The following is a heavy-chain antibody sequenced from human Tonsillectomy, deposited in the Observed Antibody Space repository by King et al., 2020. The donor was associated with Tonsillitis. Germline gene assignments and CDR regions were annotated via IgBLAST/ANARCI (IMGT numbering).Heavy chain of an antibody. CDR2: ISYDGSNK. CDR1: GFTPSSYS. V-gene: IGHV3-30-3*01. J-gene: IGHJ4*02. D-gene: IGHD5-24*01. CDR3: ARGPFRDGYNLAY. Sequence: VQLVESGGGVVQPGRSLRLSCAASGFTPSSYSLHWVRQAPGKGLEWVTIISYDGSNKYYADSVKGRFSISRDNSKNTVYLQMNSLREEDTVVYYRARGPFRDGYNLAYWGQGTLVTVSS.